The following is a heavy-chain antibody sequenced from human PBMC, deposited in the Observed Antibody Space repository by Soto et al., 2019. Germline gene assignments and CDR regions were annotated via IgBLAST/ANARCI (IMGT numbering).Heavy chain of an antibody. CDR2: IDNAGTDS. CDR1: GFTFSGRS. Sequence: EVQLVESGGGLVQPGGSLRPSCAASGFTFSGRSMHWVRQAPGKGLVWVSGIDNAGTDSTYADSVKGRFTSSRDNAKNTLYLQMNSLRVEDTAVYYCARGWFGPDVWGKGTTVTVSS. CDR3: ARGWFGPDV. J-gene: IGHJ6*04. V-gene: IGHV3-74*01. D-gene: IGHD3-10*01.